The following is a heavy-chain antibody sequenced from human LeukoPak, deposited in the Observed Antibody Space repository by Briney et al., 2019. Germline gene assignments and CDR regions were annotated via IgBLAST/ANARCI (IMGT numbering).Heavy chain of an antibody. D-gene: IGHD1-1*01. J-gene: IGHJ4*02. CDR2: INHSGST. V-gene: IGHV4-34*01. CDR1: GGSFSGYY. Sequence: PSQTLSLTCAVYGGSFSGYYWSWIRQPPGKGLEWIGEINHSGSTNYNPSLKSRVTISVDTSKNQFSLKLSSVTAADTAVYYCARDGGGTFDYWGQGTLVTVSS. CDR3: ARDGGGTFDY.